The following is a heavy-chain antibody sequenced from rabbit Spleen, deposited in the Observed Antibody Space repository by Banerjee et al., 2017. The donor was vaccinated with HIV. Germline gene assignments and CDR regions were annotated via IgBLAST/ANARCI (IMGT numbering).Heavy chain of an antibody. D-gene: IGHD1-1*01. CDR1: GFSFSNKAV. V-gene: IGHV1S45*01. Sequence: QEQLEESGGGLVKPEGSLTLTCKASGFSFSNKAVMCWVRQAPGKGLEWIACIDTGSSGFTYFASWAKGRFTISKTSSTTVTLQMTSLTAADTATYFCARDTSSSFSSYGMDLWGQGTLVTVS. CDR3: ARDTSSSFSSYGMDL. J-gene: IGHJ6*01. CDR2: IDTGSSGFT.